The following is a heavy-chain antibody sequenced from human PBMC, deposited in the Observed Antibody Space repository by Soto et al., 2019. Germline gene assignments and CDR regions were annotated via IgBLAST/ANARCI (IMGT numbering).Heavy chain of an antibody. CDR3: ARDGGNICSGGSCYFQAPDY. CDR2: ISGSGRST. V-gene: IGHV3-23*01. CDR1: GFTFSNYA. J-gene: IGHJ4*02. Sequence: GGSLRLSCSASGFTFSNYAMSWVRQAPGKGLEWVASISGSGRSTNYADSVKGRFTISRDNSKNTLAVQMSSLRAEDTAVYYCARDGGNICSGGSCYFQAPDYWGQGTLVTVSS. D-gene: IGHD2-15*01.